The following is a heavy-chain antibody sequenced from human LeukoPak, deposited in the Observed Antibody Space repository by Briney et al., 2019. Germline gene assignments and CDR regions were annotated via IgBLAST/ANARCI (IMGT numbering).Heavy chain of an antibody. Sequence: SVKVSCKASGGTFSSYAISWVRQAPGQGLEWMGGIIPIFGTANYAQKFQGRVTITADKSTSTAYMELSSLRSEDTAVYYCAGYSSSWYDLGPIYYYYYMDVWGKGTTVTVSS. J-gene: IGHJ6*03. V-gene: IGHV1-69*06. D-gene: IGHD6-13*01. CDR1: GGTFSSYA. CDR2: IIPIFGTA. CDR3: AGYSSSWYDLGPIYYYYYMDV.